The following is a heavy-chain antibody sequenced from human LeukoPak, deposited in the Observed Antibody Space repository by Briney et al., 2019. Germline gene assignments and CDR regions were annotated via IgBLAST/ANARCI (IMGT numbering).Heavy chain of an antibody. CDR2: INPNSGGT. D-gene: IGHD6-13*01. Sequence: GASVKVSCKASGYTFTGYYMHWVRQAPGQGLEWMGWINPNSGGTNYAQKFQGRVTMTRDTSISTAYMELSRLRSDDTAVYYCARGVYIAAAQYAYWGQGTLVTVSS. CDR3: ARGVYIAAAQYAY. CDR1: GYTFTGYY. J-gene: IGHJ4*02. V-gene: IGHV1-2*02.